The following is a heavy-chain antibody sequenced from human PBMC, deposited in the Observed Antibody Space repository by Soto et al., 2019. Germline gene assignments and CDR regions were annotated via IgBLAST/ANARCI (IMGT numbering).Heavy chain of an antibody. CDR2: ISGSGGST. CDR3: TSLVVVTAILPGPSNY. Sequence: GGSLRLSCAASGFTFSSYAMSWVRQAPGKGLEWVSAISGSGGSTYYADSVKGRFTISRDNSKNTAYLQMNSLKTEDTAVYYCTSLVVVTAILPGPSNYWGQGTQVTVSS. D-gene: IGHD2-21*02. J-gene: IGHJ4*02. V-gene: IGHV3-23*01. CDR1: GFTFSSYA.